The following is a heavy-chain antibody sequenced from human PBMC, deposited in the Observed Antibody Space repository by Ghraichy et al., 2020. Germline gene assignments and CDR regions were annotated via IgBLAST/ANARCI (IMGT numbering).Heavy chain of an antibody. J-gene: IGHJ6*02. D-gene: IGHD3-3*01. CDR2: IYYSGST. Sequence: SETLSLTCTVSGRSISSYYWRWNRPPPEKGLEWIGSIYYSGSTNYNPSLKSRVTISVDTSQNQFTLKLSSVTAAYTAVYYCGRGGDYDCWSGYHWDVYGVDVWGQVNTVTDSS. V-gene: IGHV4-59*01. CDR3: GRGGDYDCWSGYHWDVYGVDV. CDR1: GRSISSYY.